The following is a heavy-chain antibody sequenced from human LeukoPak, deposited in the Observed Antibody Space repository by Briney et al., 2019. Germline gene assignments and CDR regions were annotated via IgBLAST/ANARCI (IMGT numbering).Heavy chain of an antibody. Sequence: GGSLRLSCAASGFTFTRYTMNSVRQAPGEGLEWVSSIISSSSYIYYADTLKGRFTISRDNAKISLYLQMNSLRADDTAVYYCARGRGYSGYEPFDYWGQGTLVTVSS. V-gene: IGHV3-21*01. CDR3: ARGRGYSGYEPFDY. J-gene: IGHJ4*02. D-gene: IGHD5-12*01. CDR1: GFTFTRYT. CDR2: IISSSSYI.